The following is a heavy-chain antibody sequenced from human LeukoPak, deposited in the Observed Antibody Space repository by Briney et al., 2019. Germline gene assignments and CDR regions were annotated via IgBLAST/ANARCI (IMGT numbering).Heavy chain of an antibody. D-gene: IGHD2-2*01. V-gene: IGHV4-39*01. J-gene: IGHJ5*02. CDR1: GGSISSSSYY. Sequence: SETLSLTCTVSGGSISSSSYYWGWIRQPPGKGLEWIGSIYYSGSTYYNPSLKSRVTISVDTSKNQFSLKLSSVTAADTAVYYCARGIVVVPAAPPGWFDPWGQGTLVTVSS. CDR2: IYYSGST. CDR3: ARGIVVVPAAPPGWFDP.